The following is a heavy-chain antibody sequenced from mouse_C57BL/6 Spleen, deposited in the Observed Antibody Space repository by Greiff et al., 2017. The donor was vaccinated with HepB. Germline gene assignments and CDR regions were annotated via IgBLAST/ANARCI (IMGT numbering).Heavy chain of an antibody. CDR3: ARNYGSRIYAMDY. V-gene: IGHV5-17*01. J-gene: IGHJ4*01. Sequence: VQLKESGGGLVKPGGSLKLSCAASGFTFSDYGMHWVRQAPEKGLEWVAYISSGSSTIYYADTVKGRFTISRDNAKNTLFLQMTSLRSEDTAMYYCARNYGSRIYAMDYWGQGTSVTVSS. CDR1: GFTFSDYG. CDR2: ISSGSSTI. D-gene: IGHD1-1*01.